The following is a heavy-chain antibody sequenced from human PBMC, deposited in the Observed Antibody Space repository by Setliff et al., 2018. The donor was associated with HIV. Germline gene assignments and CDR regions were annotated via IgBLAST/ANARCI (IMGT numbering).Heavy chain of an antibody. J-gene: IGHJ4*02. Sequence: SLRLSCAASGFTFSSFGMHWVRQAPGKGLEWVAVIWYDGRNEYYADSVKGRFTISRDDSKNTLYLQMNSLKTEDTAVYYCVGEWFIRGPFDYWGQGTLVTVSS. CDR2: IWYDGRNE. CDR3: VGEWFIRGPFDY. V-gene: IGHV3-33*01. D-gene: IGHD3-10*01. CDR1: GFTFSSFG.